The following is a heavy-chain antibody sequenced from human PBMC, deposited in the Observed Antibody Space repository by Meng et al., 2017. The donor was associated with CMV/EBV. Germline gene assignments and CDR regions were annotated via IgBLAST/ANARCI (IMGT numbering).Heavy chain of an antibody. V-gene: IGHV3-21*01. CDR3: ARDKVLRFLEVSYYNYGMDV. Sequence: GESLKISCAASGFTFSSYSMNWVRQAPGKGLEWVSSISSSSSYIYYADSVKGRFTISRDNAKNSLYLQMNSLRAEDTAVYYCARDKVLRFLEVSYYNYGMDVWGQGTTVTVSS. J-gene: IGHJ6*02. D-gene: IGHD3-3*01. CDR2: ISSSSSYI. CDR1: GFTFSSYS.